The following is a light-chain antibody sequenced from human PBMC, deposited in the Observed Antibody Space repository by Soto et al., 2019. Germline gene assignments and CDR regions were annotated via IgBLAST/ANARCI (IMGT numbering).Light chain of an antibody. V-gene: IGKV3-15*01. J-gene: IGKJ2*01. CDR2: DAS. CDR1: QNIRSS. Sequence: ELVMKQPPASLSAYPGDRVTLSCRASQNIRSSLAWYQQRPGQAPRLLIYDASTRATGIPPRFSGGGSGTEFTVTISSLQSEDFAIYYCQQYDIWPPYTLGQGTKVDIK. CDR3: QQYDIWPPYT.